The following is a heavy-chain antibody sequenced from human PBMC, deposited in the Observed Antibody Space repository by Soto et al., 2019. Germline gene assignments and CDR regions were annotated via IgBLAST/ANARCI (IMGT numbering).Heavy chain of an antibody. CDR1: GGSISSSSYY. CDR3: ASLVWSGYYIYYYYGMDV. D-gene: IGHD3-3*01. Sequence: PSETLSLTCTVSGGSISSSSYYWGWIRQPPGKGLEWIGSIYYSGSTYYNPSLKSRVTISVDTSKNQFSLKLSSVTAADTAVYYCASLVWSGYYIYYYYGMDVWGQGTTVTVSS. V-gene: IGHV4-39*01. J-gene: IGHJ6*02. CDR2: IYYSGST.